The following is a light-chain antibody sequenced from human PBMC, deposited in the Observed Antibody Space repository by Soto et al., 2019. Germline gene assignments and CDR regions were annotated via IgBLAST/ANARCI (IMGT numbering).Light chain of an antibody. V-gene: IGLV1-47*01. Sequence: QSVLTQPPSASGTPGQRVTISCSGSNSNIGSNTVNWYQHLPGTAPKLLVYRNNQRPSGVPDRFSDSKSGTSAFLAISGLRSEDEADYYCAAWDDRLSAYVFGTGTKVTVL. CDR1: NSNIGSNT. CDR3: AAWDDRLSAYV. CDR2: RNN. J-gene: IGLJ1*01.